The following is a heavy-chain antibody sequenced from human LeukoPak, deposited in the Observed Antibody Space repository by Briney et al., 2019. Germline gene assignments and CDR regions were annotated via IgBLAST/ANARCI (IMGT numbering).Heavy chain of an antibody. CDR3: AKDRGAVASSY. CDR1: GFTFSSYG. D-gene: IGHD6-19*01. CDR2: IWYDGSNK. V-gene: IGHV3-30*02. J-gene: IGHJ4*02. Sequence: TGGSLRLSCAASGFTFSSYGMHWVRQAPGKGLEWVAVIWYDGSNKYYADSVKGRFTISRDNSKNTLYLQMNSLRAEDTAVYYCAKDRGAVASSYWGQGTLVTVSS.